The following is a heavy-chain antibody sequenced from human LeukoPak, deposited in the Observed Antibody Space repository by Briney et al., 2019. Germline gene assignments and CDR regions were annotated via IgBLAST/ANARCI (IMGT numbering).Heavy chain of an antibody. CDR2: ITSNGVNT. CDR3: VRVSFGGSGWYDY. D-gene: IGHD6-19*01. CDR1: GFTFSSHG. Sequence: GGSLRLSCSASGFTFSSHGLHWVRQAPGKGLEYVSAITSNGVNTYYADSVKGRFAISRDNFKNTVYLQMSSLRPEDTAVYYCVRVSFGGSGWYDYWGQGTLVAVSS. V-gene: IGHV3-64D*09. J-gene: IGHJ4*02.